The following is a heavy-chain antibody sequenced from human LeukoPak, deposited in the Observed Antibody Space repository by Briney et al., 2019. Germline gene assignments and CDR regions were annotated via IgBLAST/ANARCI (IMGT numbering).Heavy chain of an antibody. CDR1: GFTFGDYA. Sequence: GGSLRLSCTASGFTFGDYAMSWFRQAPGKGLEWVSYISSSGSTIYYADSVKGRFTISRDNAKNSLYLQMNSLRAGDTAVYYCARTIEMAKISYLASGARGPLVTVPS. V-gene: IGHV3-48*03. D-gene: IGHD5-24*01. CDR3: ARTIEMAKISYLAS. CDR2: ISSSGSTI. J-gene: IGHJ4*02.